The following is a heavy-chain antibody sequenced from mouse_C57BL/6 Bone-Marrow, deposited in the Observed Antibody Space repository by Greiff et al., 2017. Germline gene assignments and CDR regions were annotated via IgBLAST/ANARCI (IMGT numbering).Heavy chain of an antibody. J-gene: IGHJ4*01. Sequence: VQLQESGGDLVKPGGSLKLSCAASGFTFSSYGMSWVRQTPDKRLEWVATLSSGGSYTYYPDSVKGRFTISRANAKNTLYLQMSSLKSEDTAMYYCARRKGYYAMDYWGQGTSVTVSS. CDR3: ARRKGYYAMDY. D-gene: IGHD1-3*01. CDR2: LSSGGSYT. V-gene: IGHV5-6*01. CDR1: GFTFSSYG.